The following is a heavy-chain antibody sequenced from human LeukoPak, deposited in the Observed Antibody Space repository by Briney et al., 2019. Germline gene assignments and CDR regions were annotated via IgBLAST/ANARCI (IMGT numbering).Heavy chain of an antibody. D-gene: IGHD3-22*01. CDR1: GFIFNDYY. Sequence: GGSLRLSCAASGFIFNDYYMSWVRQAPGKGLEWVSAISGSGGSTYYADSVKGRFTISRDNSKNTLYLQMNSLRAEDTAVYYCAKTYYYDSSGYHYWGQGTLVTVSS. V-gene: IGHV3-23*01. CDR3: AKTYYYDSSGYHY. J-gene: IGHJ4*02. CDR2: ISGSGGST.